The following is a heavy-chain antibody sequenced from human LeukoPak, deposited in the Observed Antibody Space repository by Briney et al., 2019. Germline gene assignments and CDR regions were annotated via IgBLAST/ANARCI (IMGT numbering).Heavy chain of an antibody. Sequence: GGSLRLSCAASGFTFSSYAMSWVRQAPGKGLEWVSAISGSGGSTHYADSVKGRFTISRDNSKNTLYLQMNSLRAEDTAVYYCAKDPQDLLWFGELLPYWGQGTLVTVSS. CDR3: AKDPQDLLWFGELLPY. V-gene: IGHV3-23*01. CDR1: GFTFSSYA. CDR2: ISGSGGST. J-gene: IGHJ4*02. D-gene: IGHD3-10*01.